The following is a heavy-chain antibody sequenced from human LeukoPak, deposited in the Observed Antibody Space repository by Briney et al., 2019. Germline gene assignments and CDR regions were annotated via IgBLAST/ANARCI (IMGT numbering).Heavy chain of an antibody. V-gene: IGHV4-4*07. Sequence: EILSLTCTVSGGSISSYYWSWFRQPAGKGLEWIGRIYKWRSIYYNPSLKSRVTVSVDTSKNQFSLKLSSVTAADTAVYYCARDLDSSGGSCYRHPYYYHYMDVWGKGTTVT. CDR1: GGSISSYY. J-gene: IGHJ6*03. CDR2: IYKWRSI. D-gene: IGHD2-15*01. CDR3: ARDLDSSGGSCYRHPYYYHYMDV.